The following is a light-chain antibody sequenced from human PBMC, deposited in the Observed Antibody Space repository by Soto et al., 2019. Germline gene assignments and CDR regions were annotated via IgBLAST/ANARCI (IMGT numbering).Light chain of an antibody. CDR2: DAS. CDR3: QKYDSAPEA. CDR1: QGISNS. Sequence: DIQMTKSPSSLSASVGDRVTITCRASQGISNSLAWYQQEPGKVPKLLIYDASTLQSGVSSRFSGSGYGTDFTLTISSLQPEDVATYYCQKYDSAPEAFGQGTKVEIK. J-gene: IGKJ1*01. V-gene: IGKV1-27*01.